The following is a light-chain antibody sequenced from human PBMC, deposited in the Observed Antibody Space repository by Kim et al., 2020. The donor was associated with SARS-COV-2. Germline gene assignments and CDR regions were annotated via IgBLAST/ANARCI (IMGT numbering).Light chain of an antibody. J-gene: IGLJ3*02. CDR3: QAWDFNRV. CDR2: QNY. CDR1: NLGDKY. V-gene: IGLV3-1*01. Sequence: VSVTPGTTATFTSSGDNLGDKYLCWYQQKSGQSPVLVIYQNYKRPSAIPERFSGSNSGNTATLTISGTQAMDEADYYCQAWDFNRVFGRGTQLTVL.